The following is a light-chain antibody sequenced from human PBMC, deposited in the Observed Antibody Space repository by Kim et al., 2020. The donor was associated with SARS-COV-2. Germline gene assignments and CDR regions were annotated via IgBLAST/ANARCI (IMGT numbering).Light chain of an antibody. Sequence: DIQMTQSPSTLSASVGDRVTITCRASQSISTWLAWYQQKPGKAPKLLIYKASSLESGVPSTFSGSGSGTEFTLTISSLQPDDFATYYCQHYNRYSRTFGQGTKGDIK. CDR3: QHYNRYSRT. CDR1: QSISTW. J-gene: IGKJ1*01. V-gene: IGKV1-5*03. CDR2: KAS.